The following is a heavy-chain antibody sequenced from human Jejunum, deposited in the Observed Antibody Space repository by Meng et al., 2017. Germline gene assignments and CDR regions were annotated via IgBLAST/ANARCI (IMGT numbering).Heavy chain of an antibody. D-gene: IGHD2-8*01. CDR2: FHNGGDT. Sequence: QVHLQESGAGLVVPSVTLSLICSVSGASISSGSWWTSVRQPPGKGLEWIGEFHNGGDTNYNPSLKSRVTISVDKSNNQYSLRLTSVTAADTALYYCARNGAYAADHWGQGTLVTVSS. V-gene: IGHV4-4*02. CDR3: ARNGAYAADH. J-gene: IGHJ4*02. CDR1: GASISSGSW.